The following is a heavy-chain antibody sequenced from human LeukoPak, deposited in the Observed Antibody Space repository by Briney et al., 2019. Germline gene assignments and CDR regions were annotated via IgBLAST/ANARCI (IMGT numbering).Heavy chain of an antibody. CDR1: GFTFSSYS. D-gene: IGHD1-26*01. CDR3: AREGGIHFPNAFDI. CDR2: ISSSSSSYI. J-gene: IGHJ3*02. V-gene: IGHV3-21*01. Sequence: GGSLRLSCAASGFTFSSYSMNWVRQAPGKGLEWVSSISSSSSSYIYYADSVKGRFTISRDNSKNTLYLQMNSLRVEDTAVYYCAREGGIHFPNAFDIWGQGAMVTVSS.